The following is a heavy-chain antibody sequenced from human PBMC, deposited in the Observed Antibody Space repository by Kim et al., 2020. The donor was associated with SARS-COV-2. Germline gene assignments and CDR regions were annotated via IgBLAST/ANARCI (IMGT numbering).Heavy chain of an antibody. CDR2: IYHSGST. V-gene: IGHV4-4*02. Sequence: SETLSLTCAVSGGSISSSNWWSWVRQPPGKGLEWIGEIYHSGSTNYNPSLKSRVTISVDKSKNQFSLKLSSVTAADTAVYYCAREEYSSGHDAFDIWGQGTMVTVSS. D-gene: IGHD6-19*01. J-gene: IGHJ3*02. CDR1: GGSISSSNW. CDR3: AREEYSSGHDAFDI.